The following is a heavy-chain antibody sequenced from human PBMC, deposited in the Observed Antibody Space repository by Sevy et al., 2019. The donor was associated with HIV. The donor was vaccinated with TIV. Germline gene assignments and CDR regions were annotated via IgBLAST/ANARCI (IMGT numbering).Heavy chain of an antibody. V-gene: IGHV4-39*02. Sequence: SETLSLTCTVSGDSISSNNFYWGWVRQPPEKGLEWIGSFYYTGSTYYNPSLKSRVTISVDTSKNQFSLKLTSVTAADTAVYYCAREAVALDYWGQGTLVTVSS. CDR2: FYYTGST. CDR3: AREAVALDY. D-gene: IGHD6-19*01. J-gene: IGHJ4*01. CDR1: GDSISSNNFY.